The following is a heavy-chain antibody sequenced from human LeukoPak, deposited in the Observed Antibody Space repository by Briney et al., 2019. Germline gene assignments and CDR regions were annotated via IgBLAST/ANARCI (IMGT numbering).Heavy chain of an antibody. Sequence: GGSLRLSCVASGFTFSNYGMNWVRQAPGKGLEWVSGIVGSGVTTYYADSVKGRFTISRDNSKNTLYLQMNSLRAEDTAVYYCARDDLRLGELSFTHNFDYWGQGTLVTVSS. J-gene: IGHJ4*02. CDR3: ARDDLRLGELSFTHNFDY. CDR2: IVGSGVTT. CDR1: GFTFSNYG. V-gene: IGHV3-23*01. D-gene: IGHD3-16*02.